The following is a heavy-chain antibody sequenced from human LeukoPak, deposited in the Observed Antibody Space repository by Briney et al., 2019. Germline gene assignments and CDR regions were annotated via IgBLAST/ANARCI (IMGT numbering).Heavy chain of an antibody. CDR1: GFTFSSYW. V-gene: IGHV3-7*01. CDR3: VRHGGTYYDY. D-gene: IGHD1-26*01. Sequence: GGSLRLSCGASGFTFSSYWMTWVRQAPGKGLEWVANIKHDGSEKFNVDSVKGRFTIARENAKNSLYLQMNSLRAEDTAVYYCVRHGGTYYDYWGQGTLVTVSS. CDR2: IKHDGSEK. J-gene: IGHJ4*02.